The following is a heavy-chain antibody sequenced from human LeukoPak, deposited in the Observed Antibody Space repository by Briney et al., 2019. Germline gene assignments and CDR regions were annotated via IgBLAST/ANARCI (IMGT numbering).Heavy chain of an antibody. Sequence: NXNSGNTGYAQKFQGRVTITRNTSISTAYMELSSLRSEDTAVYYCARRRGIAVAGTRRHWFDPWGQGTLVTVSS. D-gene: IGHD6-19*01. CDR3: ARRRGIAVAGTRRHWFDP. J-gene: IGHJ5*02. CDR2: NXNSGNT. V-gene: IGHV1-8*03.